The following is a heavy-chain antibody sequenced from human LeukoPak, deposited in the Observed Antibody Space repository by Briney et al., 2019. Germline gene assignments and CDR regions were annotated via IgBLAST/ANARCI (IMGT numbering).Heavy chain of an antibody. D-gene: IGHD5-12*01. J-gene: IGHJ6*03. V-gene: IGHV1-8*01. Sequence: ASVKVSCKASGYTFTSYDINWVRQATVQGLEWMGWMNPNSGNTGYAQKFQGRVTMTRNTSISTAYMELSSLRSEDTAVYYCARGYSGYDYYYYYYMDVWGKGTTVTISS. CDR1: GYTFTSYD. CDR3: ARGYSGYDYYYYYYMDV. CDR2: MNPNSGNT.